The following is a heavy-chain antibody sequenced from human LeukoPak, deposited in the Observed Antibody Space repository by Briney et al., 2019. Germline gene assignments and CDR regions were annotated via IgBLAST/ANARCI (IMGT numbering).Heavy chain of an antibody. Sequence: ASESDSLTYPLSGASITISSYFCAWIRQPPGKGLEWFGSIYYTGSDYLNPSLKSRVTLSVDTFKNQFSLKLNSVTAADTAVYYCATFSYSGNYDDYWGQGTMVSVSS. V-gene: IGHV4-39*01. CDR2: IYYTGSD. CDR3: ATFSYSGNYDDY. J-gene: IGHJ4*02. D-gene: IGHD1-26*01. CDR1: GASITISSYF.